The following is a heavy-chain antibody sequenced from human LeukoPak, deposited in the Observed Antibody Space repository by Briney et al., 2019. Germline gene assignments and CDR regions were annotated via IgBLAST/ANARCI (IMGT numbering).Heavy chain of an antibody. J-gene: IGHJ6*04. D-gene: IGHD3-10*02. CDR2: ISSSSSYI. CDR1: GFTFSSYE. CDR3: AELGITMIGGV. V-gene: IGHV3-21*01. Sequence: GGSLRLSCAASGFTFSSYEMNWVRQAPGKGLEWVSSISSSSSYIYYADSVKGRFTISRDNAKNSLYLQMNSLRAEDTAVYYCAELGITMIGGVWGKGTTATISS.